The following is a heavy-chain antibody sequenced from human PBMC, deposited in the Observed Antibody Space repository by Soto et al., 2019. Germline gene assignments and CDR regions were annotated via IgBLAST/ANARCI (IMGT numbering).Heavy chain of an antibody. J-gene: IGHJ4*02. CDR3: ASIVSSAHGEFSD. CDR1: GGSISRGGYY. V-gene: IGHV4-31*03. D-gene: IGHD3-10*01. CDR2: IYYSGST. Sequence: QVQLQESGPGLVKPSQTLSLTCTVSGGSISRGGYYWSWIRQQPGKGLEWIGYIYYSGSTYYKPSLKSRVTISVDTSKNQFSLKLSSVTAAATAVYYCASIVSSAHGEFSDWCQGSLVTVSS.